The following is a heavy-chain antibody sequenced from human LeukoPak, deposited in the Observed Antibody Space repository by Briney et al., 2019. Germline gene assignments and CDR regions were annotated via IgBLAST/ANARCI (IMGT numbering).Heavy chain of an antibody. J-gene: IGHJ6*03. CDR1: GFTFSSYS. CDR2: ISSSSSYI. V-gene: IGHV3-21*01. CDR3: ARVGGITLALAPSPFPDYNYYYMDV. Sequence: GGSLRLSCAASGFTFSSYSMNWVRLAPGKGLEWVSSISSSSSYIYYTDSVKGRFTISRDNAKKSLYLQMNSLRAEDTAVYYCARVGGITLALAPSPFPDYNYYYMDVWGKGTTVTVSS. D-gene: IGHD3-10*01.